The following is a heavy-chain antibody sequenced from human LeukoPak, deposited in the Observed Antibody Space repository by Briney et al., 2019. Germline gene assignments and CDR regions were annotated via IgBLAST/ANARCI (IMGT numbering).Heavy chain of an antibody. V-gene: IGHV3-33*06. Sequence: GGSPRLSCAASGFTFSSYGMHWVRQAPGKGLEWVAVIWYDGSNKYYADSVKGRFTISRDNSKNTLYLQMISLRAEETAVYYCAKGAYDSSGYCYGYYYYGMDVWGQGTTVTVSS. D-gene: IGHD3-22*01. CDR3: AKGAYDSSGYCYGYYYYGMDV. CDR1: GFTFSSYG. CDR2: IWYDGSNK. J-gene: IGHJ6*02.